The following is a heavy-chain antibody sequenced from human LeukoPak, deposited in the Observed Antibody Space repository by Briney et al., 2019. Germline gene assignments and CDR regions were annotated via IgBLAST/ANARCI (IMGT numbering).Heavy chain of an antibody. CDR1: GGSISSGGYY. D-gene: IGHD2-2*02. J-gene: IGHJ4*02. V-gene: IGHV4-31*03. Sequence: PSQTLSLTCTVSGGSISSGGYYWSWLRQHPGKGLEWIGYIYYSGSTYYNPSLKSRVTISVDTSKNQFSLKLSSVTAADTAVYYCAARYCSSTSCYRPKFDYWGQGTLVTVSS. CDR3: AARYCSSTSCYRPKFDY. CDR2: IYYSGST.